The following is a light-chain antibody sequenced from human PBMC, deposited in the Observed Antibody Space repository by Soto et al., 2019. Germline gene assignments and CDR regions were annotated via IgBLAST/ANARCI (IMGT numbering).Light chain of an antibody. V-gene: IGKV3-11*01. CDR3: QLRTNWPPYT. Sequence: EIVLTQSPATLSLSPGERATLSCRASQSFSSSLAWYQQKPGQAPRLLIYDASNRATGIPARFSGSGSGTDFTLTISSLEPEDFAVYYCQLRTNWPPYTFGQGTKVEIK. CDR1: QSFSSS. CDR2: DAS. J-gene: IGKJ2*01.